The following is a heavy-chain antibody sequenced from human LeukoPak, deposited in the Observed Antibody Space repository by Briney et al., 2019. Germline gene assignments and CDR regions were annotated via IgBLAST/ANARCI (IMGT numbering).Heavy chain of an antibody. CDR2: IYYSGST. CDR3: ARSPVLRFLEWPYFDY. D-gene: IGHD3-3*01. Sequence: PSETLSLTCTVSGGSISSYYWSWIRQPPGKGLEWIGYIYYSGSTNYNPSLESRVTISVDTSKNQFSLKLSSVTAADTAVYYCARSPVLRFLEWPYFDYWGQGTLVTVSS. V-gene: IGHV4-59*01. J-gene: IGHJ4*02. CDR1: GGSISSYY.